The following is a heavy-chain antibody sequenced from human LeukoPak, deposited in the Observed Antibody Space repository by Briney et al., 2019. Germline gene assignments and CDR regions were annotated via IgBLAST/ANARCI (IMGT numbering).Heavy chain of an antibody. Sequence: SETLSLTCTVSGGSISSSSYYWGWIRQPPGKGLEWIGSIYYSGSTYYNPSLKGRVTISVDTSKNQFSLKLSSVTAADTAVYYCARYSEWELVYWGQGTLVTVSS. D-gene: IGHD1-26*01. CDR1: GGSISSSSYY. CDR3: ARYSEWELVY. J-gene: IGHJ4*02. V-gene: IGHV4-39*01. CDR2: IYYSGST.